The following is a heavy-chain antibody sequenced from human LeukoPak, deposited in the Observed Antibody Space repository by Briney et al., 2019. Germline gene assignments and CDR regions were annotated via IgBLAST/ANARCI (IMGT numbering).Heavy chain of an antibody. CDR2: IYYSGST. Sequence: KPSETLSLTCTVSGGSISSYYWSWIRQPPGKGLEWIGYIYYSGSTNYNPSLKSRVTISVDTSKNQFSLKLSSVTAADTAVYYCAGQTSCSSTSCYVRAFDIWGQGTMVTVSS. V-gene: IGHV4-59*08. J-gene: IGHJ3*02. CDR3: AGQTSCSSTSCYVRAFDI. D-gene: IGHD2-2*01. CDR1: GGSISSYY.